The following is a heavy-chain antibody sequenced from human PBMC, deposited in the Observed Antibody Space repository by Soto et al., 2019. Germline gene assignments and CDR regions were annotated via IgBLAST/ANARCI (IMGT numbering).Heavy chain of an antibody. Sequence: PSQTLSLTCAISGDSVSSNSAAWNWIRQSPSRGLEWLGRTYYRSKWYNDYAVSVKSRITINPDTSKNQFSLQLNSVTPEDTAVYYCARSIAVAGGYYYYGMDVWGQGTTVTVSS. D-gene: IGHD6-19*01. J-gene: IGHJ6*02. CDR1: GDSVSSNSAA. CDR3: ARSIAVAGGYYYYGMDV. V-gene: IGHV6-1*01. CDR2: TYYRSKWYN.